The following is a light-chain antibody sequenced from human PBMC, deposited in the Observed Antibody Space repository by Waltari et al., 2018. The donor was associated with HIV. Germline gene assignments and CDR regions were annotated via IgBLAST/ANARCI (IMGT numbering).Light chain of an antibody. CDR2: GNK. CDR3: AAWDDSLGVPVV. Sequence: QSVLTQPPSASGTPGQRVTISCSGSSSNIGSNFVYWYQHLPGTAPKLLTYGNKQRPSGVPDRFSGSKSGTSASLAISGLRSEDQADYYCAAWDDSLGVPVVFGGGTKLTVL. CDR1: SSNIGSNF. J-gene: IGLJ2*01. V-gene: IGLV1-47*01.